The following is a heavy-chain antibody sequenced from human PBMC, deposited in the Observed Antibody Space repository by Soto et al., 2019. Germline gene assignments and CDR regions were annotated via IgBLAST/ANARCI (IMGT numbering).Heavy chain of an antibody. CDR1: VGSCSGYY. CDR2: INHSGTI. CDR3: ARADRTLVTSYSLDV. J-gene: IGHJ6*02. D-gene: IGHD2-21*02. V-gene: IGHV4-34*01. Sequence: SETLSLTCAVYVGSCSGYYWTWIRQPPGKGLEWIGEINHSGTINFNPSLKSRLTISLDTSKKHFSLKLSSVTDADTAAYYCARADRTLVTSYSLDVWGQGTTVTVSS.